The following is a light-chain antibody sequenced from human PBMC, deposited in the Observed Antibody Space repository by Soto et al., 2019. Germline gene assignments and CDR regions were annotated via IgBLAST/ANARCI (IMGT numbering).Light chain of an antibody. CDR1: QSVSSY. J-gene: IGKJ2*01. CDR3: QKRSKRAPYT. CDR2: DAS. V-gene: IGKV3-11*01. Sequence: EIVLTQSPATLSLSPGERATLSCRASQSVSSYLAWYQQKPGQAPRLLIYDASNRATGIPARFSGSGSGTDFTLIIGSLEPEDFAVYYCQKRSKRAPYTYGQGTKRESK.